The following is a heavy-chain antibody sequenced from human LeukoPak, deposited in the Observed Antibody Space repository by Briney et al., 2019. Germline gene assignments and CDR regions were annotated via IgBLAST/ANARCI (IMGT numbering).Heavy chain of an antibody. V-gene: IGHV1-69*13. J-gene: IGHJ6*03. D-gene: IGHD3-10*01. CDR3: ATPQMSYYGSGTHYSYYYVDV. Sequence: SVKVSCKASRGAFTRAAVSWVRQAPGQGLEGMGGVLPLSGTANYAQKFQGRVTITADESTNTAYMELNSLTFQDTAVYYCATPQMSYYGSGTHYSYYYVDVWGRGTAVTVSS. CDR2: VLPLSGTA. CDR1: RGAFTRAA.